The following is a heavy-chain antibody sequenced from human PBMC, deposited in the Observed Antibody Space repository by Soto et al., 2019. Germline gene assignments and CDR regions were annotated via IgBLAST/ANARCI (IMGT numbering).Heavy chain of an antibody. D-gene: IGHD6-13*01. CDR3: ARGYRQSGYSSSWVFDY. J-gene: IGHJ4*02. Sequence: QVQLQESGPGLVKPSQTLSLICTVSGGSINSGGYYWNWIRQHPGKGLEWIVYIYYSGSTYYNRYLSGRVTISADTSENQFSLKLSAVTAADTAVYVCARGYRQSGYSSSWVFDYWGQGTLVNVSS. V-gene: IGHV4-31*03. CDR2: IYYSGST. CDR1: GGSINSGGYY.